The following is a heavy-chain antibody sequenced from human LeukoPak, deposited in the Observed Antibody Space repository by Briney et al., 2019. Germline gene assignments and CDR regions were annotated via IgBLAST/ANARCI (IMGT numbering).Heavy chain of an antibody. J-gene: IGHJ6*02. CDR2: IYHSGST. CDR1: GYSISSGYY. CDR3: ARAEGDQLLFELHPPYYYGMDV. Sequence: SETLSLTCTVSGYSISSGYYWGWIRQPPGKGLEWIGSIYHSGSTYYNPSLKSRVTISVDTSKNQFSLKLSSVTAADTAVYYCARAEGDQLLFELHPPYYYGMDVWGQGTTVTVSS. D-gene: IGHD2-2*01. V-gene: IGHV4-38-2*02.